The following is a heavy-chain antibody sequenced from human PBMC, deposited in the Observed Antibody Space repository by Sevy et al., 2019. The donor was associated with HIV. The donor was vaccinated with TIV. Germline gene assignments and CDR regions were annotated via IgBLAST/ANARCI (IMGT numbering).Heavy chain of an antibody. CDR2: ISGSGGST. D-gene: IGHD3-3*01. CDR1: GFTFSSYA. J-gene: IGHJ4*02. Sequence: GGSLRLSCAASGFTFSSYAMSWVRQAPGKGLEWVSAISGSGGSTYYADSVKGRFTISRDNSKNTLYLQMNSLRAEDTAVYYCAKSGYYGFWSDHPYFDYWGQGTLVTVSS. V-gene: IGHV3-23*01. CDR3: AKSGYYGFWSDHPYFDY.